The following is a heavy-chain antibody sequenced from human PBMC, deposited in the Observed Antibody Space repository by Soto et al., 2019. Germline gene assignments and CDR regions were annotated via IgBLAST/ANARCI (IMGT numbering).Heavy chain of an antibody. CDR2: TYYRSKWYN. J-gene: IGHJ5*02. CDR1: GDSVSSNSAA. V-gene: IGHV6-1*01. Sequence: PSQTLSLSFVISGDSVSSNSAAWNCISQSPSRGLEWLGRTYYRSKWYNDYAVSVKSRVTINSDTSKNQVSLQLKSVTLEDTAVYYCAGILGASANWFDPWGQGTLVTVSS. CDR3: AGILGASANWFDP. D-gene: IGHD1-26*01.